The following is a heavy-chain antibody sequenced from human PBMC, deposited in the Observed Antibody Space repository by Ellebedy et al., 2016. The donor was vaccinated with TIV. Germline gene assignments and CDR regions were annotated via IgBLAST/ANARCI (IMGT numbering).Heavy chain of an antibody. CDR2: ISGSAGTT. J-gene: IGHJ6*03. CDR1: GFTFSSYA. CDR3: GRDGQRSGPYSMDV. Sequence: GESLKISCAASGFTFSSYAMSWVRQAPGKGLEWVSVISGSAGTTYYADSVKGRFTISRDNSKNTLYLQMNSLRAEDTAVYYCGRDGQRSGPYSMDVWGQGTTVTVSS. D-gene: IGHD3-3*01. V-gene: IGHV3-23*01.